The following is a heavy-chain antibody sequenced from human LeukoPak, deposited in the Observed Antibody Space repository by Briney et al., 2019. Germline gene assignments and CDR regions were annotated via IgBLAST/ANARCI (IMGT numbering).Heavy chain of an antibody. V-gene: IGHV1-46*01. Sequence: GASVKVSCTASGYTFTSYYMHWVRQAPGQGLEWMGIINPSGGSTSYAQKFQGRVTMTRDTSTSTVYMELSSLRSEDTAVYYCARVVAPLGDYYYYYGMDVRGKGTTVTVSS. CDR3: ARVVAPLGDYYYYYGMDV. CDR1: GYTFTSYY. CDR2: INPSGGST. D-gene: IGHD2-15*01. J-gene: IGHJ6*04.